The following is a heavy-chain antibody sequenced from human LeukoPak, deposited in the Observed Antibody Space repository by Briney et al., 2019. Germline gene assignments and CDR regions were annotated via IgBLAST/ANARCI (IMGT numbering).Heavy chain of an antibody. J-gene: IGHJ3*01. D-gene: IGHD1-26*01. V-gene: IGHV3-74*01. CDR2: IHGVDGRT. CDR3: ARESTVGPIQTDAFDF. CDR1: GFTFSTYW. Sequence: GGSLRLSCVASGFTFSTYWMHWVRQAPGKGLVWVSRIHGVDGRTSYADSVKGRFTISRDNAKNTVYLQMNNLRAEDTALYYCARESTVGPIQTDAFDFWGQGTMVTVSS.